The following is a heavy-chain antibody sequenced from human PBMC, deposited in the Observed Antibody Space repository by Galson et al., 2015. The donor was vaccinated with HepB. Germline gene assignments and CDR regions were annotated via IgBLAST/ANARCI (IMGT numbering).Heavy chain of an antibody. CDR1: GFTFSSYA. CDR3: ARDLEGLGENSRTNYYYYGMDV. J-gene: IGHJ6*02. Sequence: SLRLSCAASGFTFSSYAMHWVRQAPGKGLEWVAVISYDGSNKYYADSVKGRFTISRDNSKNTLYLQMNSLRAEDTAVYYCARDLEGLGENSRTNYYYYGMDVWGQGTTVTVSS. D-gene: IGHD3-10*01. V-gene: IGHV3-30*04. CDR2: ISYDGSNK.